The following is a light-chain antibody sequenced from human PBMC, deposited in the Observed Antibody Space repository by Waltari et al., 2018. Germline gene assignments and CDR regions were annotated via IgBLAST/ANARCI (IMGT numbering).Light chain of an antibody. Sequence: QSALTQPASVSGSPGQSLTISCTGTSSDIGGYDYVAWYQQHPGKVPQLMIYDVTNRPSGVSDRFSGSKSGNTASLTISGLQADDEADYYCGSYTSSGTLLFGVGTTLTVL. J-gene: IGLJ3*02. CDR2: DVT. V-gene: IGLV2-14*01. CDR3: GSYTSSGTLL. CDR1: SSDIGGYDY.